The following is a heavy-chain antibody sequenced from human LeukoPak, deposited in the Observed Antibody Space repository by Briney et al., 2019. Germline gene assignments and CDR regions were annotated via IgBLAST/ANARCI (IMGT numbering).Heavy chain of an antibody. Sequence: SETLSLTCTVSGGSVSSGSHYWGWIRQPPGKGLEWIGSIYYSGTTYYNPSLKSRVTMSVGTSKNQFSLKLTSVTAADTAVYYCAREAPHITGAYYFDYWGQGTLVTVSS. J-gene: IGHJ4*02. CDR3: AREAPHITGAYYFDY. V-gene: IGHV4-39*07. D-gene: IGHD1-20*01. CDR2: IYYSGTT. CDR1: GGSVSSGSHY.